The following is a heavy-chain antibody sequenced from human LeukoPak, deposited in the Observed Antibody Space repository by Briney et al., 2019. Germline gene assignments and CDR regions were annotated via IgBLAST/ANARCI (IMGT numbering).Heavy chain of an antibody. D-gene: IGHD3-10*01. V-gene: IGHV3-7*03. CDR2: IKQDGSKK. CDR3: ARDNYGSGSYV. Sequence: GGSLRLSCVASGFPFSSYWMTWVRQAPGKGLEWVANIKQDGSKKSYVDSVKGRFTISRDNAKNSLYLQMNSLRAEDTAVYYCARDNYGSGSYVWGQGTLVTVSS. CDR1: GFPFSSYW. J-gene: IGHJ4*02.